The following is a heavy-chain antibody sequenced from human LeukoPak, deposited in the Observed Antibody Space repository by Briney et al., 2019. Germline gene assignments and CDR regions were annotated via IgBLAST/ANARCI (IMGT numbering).Heavy chain of an antibody. CDR2: IYRSGST. J-gene: IGHJ5*02. CDR1: GYSISSAYY. V-gene: IGHV4-38-2*01. D-gene: IGHD3-10*01. Sequence: SETLSLTCAVSGYSISSAYYWGWIRQPPGKGLEWVGSIYRSGSTYYNPSLKSRVTMSVDTSKNQFSLKMSSVTAADTAVYYCGRGAYGSGSSNSFYDWGQGSMVTVFS. CDR3: GRGAYGSGSSNSFYD.